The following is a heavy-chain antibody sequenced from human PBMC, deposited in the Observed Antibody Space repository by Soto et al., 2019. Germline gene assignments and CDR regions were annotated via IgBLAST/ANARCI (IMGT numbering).Heavy chain of an antibody. D-gene: IGHD3-3*01. CDR1: GGYISSFY. CDR2: IYYSGST. CDR3: ARGSYDFWSGYYTGYYYYYMDV. V-gene: IGHV4-59*01. J-gene: IGHJ6*03. Sequence: LEILSLICTVSGGYISSFYWSWIRQPPGKGLEWIGYIYYSGSTNYNPSLKSRVTISVDTSKNQFSLKLSSVTAADTAVYYCARGSYDFWSGYYTGYYYYYMDVWGQGTTVTVSS.